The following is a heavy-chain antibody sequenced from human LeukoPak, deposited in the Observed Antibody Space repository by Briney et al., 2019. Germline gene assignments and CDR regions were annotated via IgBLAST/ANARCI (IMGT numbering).Heavy chain of an antibody. CDR2: IYPSGST. V-gene: IGHV4-30-2*01. D-gene: IGHD6-19*01. CDR1: GGSISSDGYS. Sequence: PSQTLSLTCAVSGGSISSDGYSWSWIRQPPGKGLEWIGYIYPSGSTYYNPSLKSRVTISVDRSKNQFSLKSNSVTAADTAVYYCARASVVAGSGLDYWGQGTLVTVSS. J-gene: IGHJ4*02. CDR3: ARASVVAGSGLDY.